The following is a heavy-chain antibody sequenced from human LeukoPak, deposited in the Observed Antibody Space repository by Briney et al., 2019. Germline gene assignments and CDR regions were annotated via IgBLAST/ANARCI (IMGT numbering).Heavy chain of an antibody. J-gene: IGHJ3*02. V-gene: IGHV3-66*01. CDR2: IYSGGST. D-gene: IGHD1-1*01. CDR1: GITVRSNY. Sequence: GGSLGLSCAASGITVRSNYMSWVRQAPGKGLEWVSVIYSGGSTYYADSVKGRFTISRDNSKNTLYLQMNSLRAEDTAVYYCARDSTGTTKTPDAFDIWGQGTMVTVSS. CDR3: ARDSTGTTKTPDAFDI.